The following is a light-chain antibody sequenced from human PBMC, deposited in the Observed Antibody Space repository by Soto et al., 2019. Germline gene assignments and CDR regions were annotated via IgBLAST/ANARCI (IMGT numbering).Light chain of an antibody. V-gene: IGKV1-39*01. Sequence: DIQMTQSPSSLSASVVDRVTITCRASQSISSYLNWYQQKPGKAPKLLIYAASSLQSGVPSRSSGSGSGTDFTLTISSLQPEDFATYYCQQSYSTPPTFGQGTRLEIK. CDR1: QSISSY. CDR3: QQSYSTPPT. J-gene: IGKJ5*01. CDR2: AAS.